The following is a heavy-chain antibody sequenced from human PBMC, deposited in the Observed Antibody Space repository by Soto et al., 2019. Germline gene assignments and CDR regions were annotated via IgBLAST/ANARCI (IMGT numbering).Heavy chain of an antibody. Sequence: GGSLRLSCAASGFTFSSYAMSWVRQAPGKGLESVSAISGSGGSTYYADSVKGRFTISRDNSKNTLYLQMNSLRAEDTAVYYCAKISTPYCSGGTCLNWFDPWGQGTLVTVSS. CDR3: AKISTPYCSGGTCLNWFDP. CDR2: ISGSGGST. CDR1: GFTFSSYA. V-gene: IGHV3-23*01. D-gene: IGHD2-15*01. J-gene: IGHJ5*02.